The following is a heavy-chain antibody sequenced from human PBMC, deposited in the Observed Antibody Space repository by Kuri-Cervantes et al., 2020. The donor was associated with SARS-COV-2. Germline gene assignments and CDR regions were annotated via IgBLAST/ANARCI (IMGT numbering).Heavy chain of an antibody. Sequence: GGSLRLSCTASGFTFGDYAMSWVRQAPGKGLEWVSSISSSSSYIYYADSVKGRFTISRDNAKNSLYLQMNSLRAEDTAVYYCASDYGDYPLGLRHYYYMDVWGKGTTVTVSS. CDR2: ISSSSSYI. V-gene: IGHV3-21*01. CDR1: GFTFGDYA. D-gene: IGHD4-17*01. CDR3: ASDYGDYPLGLRHYYYMDV. J-gene: IGHJ6*03.